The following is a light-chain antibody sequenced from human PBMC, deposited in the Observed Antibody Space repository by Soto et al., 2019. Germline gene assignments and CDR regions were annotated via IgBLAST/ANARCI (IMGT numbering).Light chain of an antibody. CDR2: GAA. CDR3: QQYGSSRYT. J-gene: IGKJ2*01. CDR1: HSISSFY. V-gene: IGKV3-20*01. Sequence: EIVLTQSPGTLSLSPGERATLSCRASHSISSFYLAWYQQKPGQAPRLLIYGAANRATGIPDRFSGSGSGTDFTLTISRLEPEDFAVYYCQQYGSSRYTFGKGTKLEIK.